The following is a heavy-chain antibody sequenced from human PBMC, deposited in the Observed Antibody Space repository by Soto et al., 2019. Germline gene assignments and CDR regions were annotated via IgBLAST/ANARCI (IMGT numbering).Heavy chain of an antibody. Sequence: VGSLRLSCAASGFTFSSYSMNWVRQAPGKGLEWVSSISSSGRYIYYADSLNGRFAISTDNAKNTLYRQMISLRAEDTAVYYCASIPGGRPLRYFDYWGQGTLVTVSS. CDR1: GFTFSSYS. D-gene: IGHD3-10*01. CDR2: ISSSGRYI. J-gene: IGHJ4*02. V-gene: IGHV3-21*01. CDR3: ASIPGGRPLRYFDY.